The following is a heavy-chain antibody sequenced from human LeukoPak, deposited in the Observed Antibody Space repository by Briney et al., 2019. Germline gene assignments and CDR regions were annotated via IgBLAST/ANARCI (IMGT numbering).Heavy chain of an antibody. D-gene: IGHD3-9*01. V-gene: IGHV3-33*01. J-gene: IGHJ5*02. Sequence: GRSLRLSCAASGFTFSSYGMHWVRQAPGKGLEWVAIIWYDGSNKYYADSVKGRFTISRDNSKNTLYLQMNSLRAEDTAVYYCARGYDILTGYDHNWFDPWGQGTLVTVSS. CDR3: ARGYDILTGYDHNWFDP. CDR1: GFTFSSYG. CDR2: IWYDGSNK.